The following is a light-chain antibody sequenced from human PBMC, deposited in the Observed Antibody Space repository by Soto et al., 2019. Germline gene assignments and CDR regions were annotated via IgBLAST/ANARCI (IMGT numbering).Light chain of an antibody. J-gene: IGLJ2*01. V-gene: IGLV2-11*01. CDR3: CSYAGTYTVV. Sequence: QSVLTQPRSVSGSPGQSVTISCTGTSSDVGGYNYVSWYQQHPGKAPKLMIYDVSKRPSRVPDRFSGSKSGNTASLTISGLQAEDEADYYCCSYAGTYTVVFGGGTKLTVL. CDR2: DVS. CDR1: SSDVGGYNY.